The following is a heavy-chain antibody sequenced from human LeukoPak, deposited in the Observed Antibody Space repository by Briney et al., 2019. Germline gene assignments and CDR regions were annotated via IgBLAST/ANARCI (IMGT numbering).Heavy chain of an antibody. D-gene: IGHD3-10*01. CDR1: GFTFSSYS. CDR3: ASTYMVRGVFDY. V-gene: IGHV3-21*01. Sequence: GGSLRLSCAASGFTFSSYSMNWVRQAPGKGLEWVSSISSSSSYIYYADSVKGRFTISRDNAKNSLYLQMNSLRAEDTAVYYCASTYMVRGVFDYWGQGTLVTVSS. CDR2: ISSSSSYI. J-gene: IGHJ4*02.